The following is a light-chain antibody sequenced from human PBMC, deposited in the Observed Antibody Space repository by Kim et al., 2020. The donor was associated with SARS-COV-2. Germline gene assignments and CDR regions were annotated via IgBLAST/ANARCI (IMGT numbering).Light chain of an antibody. Sequence: QSNTISCTGTSRDIGGYDYVSWYQRHPGQVPKRIIYDVNDRPSGVSTRFSGSKSGNTASLTISGLQAEDEADYYCSSFSDSSTQVVFGGGTKLTVL. J-gene: IGLJ2*01. V-gene: IGLV2-14*03. CDR2: DVN. CDR3: SSFSDSSTQVV. CDR1: SRDIGGYDY.